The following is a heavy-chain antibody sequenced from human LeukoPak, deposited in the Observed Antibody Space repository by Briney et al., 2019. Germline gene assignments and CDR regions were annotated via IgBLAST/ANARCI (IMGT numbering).Heavy chain of an antibody. J-gene: IGHJ4*02. Sequence: GESLRLSCAASGFTFSSYWMHWVRQAPGEGLVWVSRIDEHGTTIDYADSVRDRFTISRDNAKNTLYLHMNSLRAEDTAMYYCARDVGGAGSHWGQGSLVTVSS. CDR3: ARDVGGAGSH. D-gene: IGHD3-10*01. CDR1: GFTFSSYW. CDR2: IDEHGTTI. V-gene: IGHV3-74*01.